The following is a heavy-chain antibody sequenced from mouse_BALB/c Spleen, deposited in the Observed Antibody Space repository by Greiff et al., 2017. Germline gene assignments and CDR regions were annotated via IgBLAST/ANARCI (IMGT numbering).Heavy chain of an antibody. V-gene: IGHV6-6*02. J-gene: IGHJ2*01. Sequence: DVQLQESGGGLVQPGGSMKLSCVASGFTFSNYWMNWVRQSPEKGLEWVAEIRLKSNNYATHYAESVKGRFTISRADSKSSVYLQMNNLRAEDTGIYYCTLYYYGSSHYFDYWGQGTTLTVSS. CDR2: IRLKSNNYAT. CDR1: GFTFSNYW. D-gene: IGHD1-1*01. CDR3: TLYYYGSSHYFDY.